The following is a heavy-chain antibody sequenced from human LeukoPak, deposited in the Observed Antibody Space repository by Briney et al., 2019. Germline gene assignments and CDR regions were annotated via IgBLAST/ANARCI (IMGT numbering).Heavy chain of an antibody. Sequence: GGSLRLSCAASGFTFSSYWMSWVRQAPGKWLEWVANVNQGGTEKYYVDSVKGRFTISRDNAENSLYLQMNSLRAEDTAVYYCAREHYFYYMDGWGKGTTVTVSS. V-gene: IGHV3-7*01. J-gene: IGHJ6*03. CDR2: VNQGGTEK. CDR3: AREHYFYYMDG. CDR1: GFTFSSYW.